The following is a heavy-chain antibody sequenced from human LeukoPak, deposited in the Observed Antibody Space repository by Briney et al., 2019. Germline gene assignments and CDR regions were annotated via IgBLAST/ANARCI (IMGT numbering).Heavy chain of an antibody. Sequence: ASVKVSCKASGYTFTSYYMHWVRQAPGQGLEWMGIINPSGGSTSYAQKLQGRVTMTTDTSTSTAYMELRSLRSDDTAVYYCARGTYDSSGYYSPGDYWGQGTLVTVSS. J-gene: IGHJ4*02. CDR1: GYTFTSYY. V-gene: IGHV1-46*01. CDR2: INPSGGST. D-gene: IGHD3-22*01. CDR3: ARGTYDSSGYYSPGDY.